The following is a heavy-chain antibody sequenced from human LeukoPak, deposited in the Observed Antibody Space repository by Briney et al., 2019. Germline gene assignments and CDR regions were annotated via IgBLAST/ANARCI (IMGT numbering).Heavy chain of an antibody. CDR2: FDPEDGET. J-gene: IGHJ4*02. Sequence: ASVKVSCKVSGYTLTELSMHWVRQAPGKGLEWMGGFDPEDGETIYAQKFQGRVTMTEDTSTDTAYMELSSLRSEDTAVYYCATGYSRSYYSDYWGQGTLVTVSS. CDR3: ATGYSRSYYSDY. V-gene: IGHV1-24*01. D-gene: IGHD1-26*01. CDR1: GYTLTELS.